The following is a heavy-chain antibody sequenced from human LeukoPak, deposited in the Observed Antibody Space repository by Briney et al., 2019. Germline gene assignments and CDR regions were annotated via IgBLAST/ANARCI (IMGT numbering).Heavy chain of an antibody. CDR1: GFTFSSSN. D-gene: IGHD1-26*01. CDR3: ARGGGRSYSDAFDI. Sequence: GGSLRLSCAASGFTFSSSNMHWVRQAPGKGLEWVSFISGTSTAIIYADFVKGRYTISRDIGRKSLYLQMNSLSDEDTAVYYCARGGGRSYSDAFDIWGQGTVVTVSS. V-gene: IGHV3-48*02. J-gene: IGHJ3*02. CDR2: ISGTSTAI.